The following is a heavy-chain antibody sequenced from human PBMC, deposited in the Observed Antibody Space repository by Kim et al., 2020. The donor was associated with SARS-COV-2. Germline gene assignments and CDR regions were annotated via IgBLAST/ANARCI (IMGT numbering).Heavy chain of an antibody. Sequence: GGSLRLSCAASGFTFSSYGMHWVRQAPGKGLEWVAVIWYDGSNKYYADSVKGRFTISRDNSKNTLYLQMNSLRAEDTAVYYCARGGIQLWPSMDDAFDIWGQETMVTVSS. CDR2: IWYDGSNK. CDR3: ARGGIQLWPSMDDAFDI. V-gene: IGHV3-33*01. D-gene: IGHD5-18*01. CDR1: GFTFSSYG. J-gene: IGHJ3*02.